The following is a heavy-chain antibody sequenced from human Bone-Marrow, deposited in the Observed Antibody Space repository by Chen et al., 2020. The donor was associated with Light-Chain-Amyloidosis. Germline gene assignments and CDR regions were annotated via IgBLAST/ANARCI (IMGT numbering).Heavy chain of an antibody. D-gene: IGHD6-19*01. V-gene: IGHV3-33*01. CDR2: IWYDGSNK. CDR1: GFTFSSYG. CDR3: ARDEDIAVAGSFDY. Sequence: GGSLRLSCAASGFTFSSYGMHWVRQAPGKGLEWVAVIWYDGSNKYYADSVKGRFTISRDNSKNTLYLQMNSLSAEDTAVYYCARDEDIAVAGSFDYWGQGTLVTVSS. J-gene: IGHJ4*02.